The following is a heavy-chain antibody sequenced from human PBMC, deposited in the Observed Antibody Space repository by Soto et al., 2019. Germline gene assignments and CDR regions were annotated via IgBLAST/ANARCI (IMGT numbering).Heavy chain of an antibody. CDR3: AGVRPGDNGYPFFDY. Sequence: GESLKISCRGSGYSFTSYWIGWVRQMPGKGLEWMGIIYPGDSDTRYSPSFQGQVTISADKSISTAYLQWSSLRPEDTAIYYCAGVRPGDNGYPFFDYWGQGTLVTVSS. D-gene: IGHD3-22*01. J-gene: IGHJ4*02. CDR2: IYPGDSDT. CDR1: GYSFTSYW. V-gene: IGHV5-51*01.